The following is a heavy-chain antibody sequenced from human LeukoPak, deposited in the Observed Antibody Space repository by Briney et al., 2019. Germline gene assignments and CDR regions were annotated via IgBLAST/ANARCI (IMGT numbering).Heavy chain of an antibody. CDR2: IYYSGST. J-gene: IGHJ4*02. CDR1: GVSISSYY. CDR3: ARGTWHYDFWSGYLNYFDY. V-gene: IGHV4-59*01. D-gene: IGHD3-3*01. Sequence: PSETLSLTCTVSGVSISSYYWSWIRQPPGKGLEWIGYIYYSGSTNYNPSLKSRVTISVDTSKNQFSLKLSSVTAADTAVYYCARGTWHYDFWSGYLNYFDYWGQGTLVAVSS.